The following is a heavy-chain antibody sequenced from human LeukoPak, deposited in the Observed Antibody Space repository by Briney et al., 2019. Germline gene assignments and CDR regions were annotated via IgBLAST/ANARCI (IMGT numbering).Heavy chain of an antibody. CDR1: GYSFTSHW. J-gene: IGHJ3*02. V-gene: IGHV5-51*01. D-gene: IGHD3-22*01. CDR2: IYPGDSET. CDR3: ARRYYYDTSGYYLAHDAFDI. Sequence: ESLKISCKGSGYSFTSHWIGWVRQMPGKGLQWMAIIYPGDSETRYSPSFQGQVTISADKSISTAYLQWSSLKASDTAMYYCARRYYYDTSGYYLAHDAFDIWGQGTMVTVSS.